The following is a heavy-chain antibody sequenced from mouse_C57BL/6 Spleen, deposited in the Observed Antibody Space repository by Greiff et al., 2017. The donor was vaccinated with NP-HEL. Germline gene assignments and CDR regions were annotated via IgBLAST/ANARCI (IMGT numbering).Heavy chain of an antibody. CDR1: GYTFTSYW. Sequence: QVQPQQPGAELVRPGSSVQLSCKASGYTFTSYWMHWVKQRPIQGLEWIGNIDPSDSETHYNQKFKDKATLTVDKSSSTAYMQLSSLTSEDSAVYYCARGYYGNHYAMDYWGQGTSVTVSS. D-gene: IGHD2-1*01. J-gene: IGHJ4*01. V-gene: IGHV1-52*01. CDR2: IDPSDSET. CDR3: ARGYYGNHYAMDY.